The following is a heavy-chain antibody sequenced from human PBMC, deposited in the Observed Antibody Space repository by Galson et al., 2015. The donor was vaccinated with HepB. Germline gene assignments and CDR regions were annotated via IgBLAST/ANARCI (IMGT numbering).Heavy chain of an antibody. CDR1: GLTFSNYG. V-gene: IGHV3-30*18. CDR2: ISYDGSNK. D-gene: IGHD6-19*01. J-gene: IGHJ4*02. CDR3: AKDPYLCSALAGTMAGFDY. Sequence: SLRLSCAASGLTFSNYGMHWVRQAPGKGLEWVAVISYDGSNKYYADSVKGRFTISRDNSKNTLYLQMNSLRAEDTALYYCAKDPYLCSALAGTMAGFDYWGQGTLVTVSS.